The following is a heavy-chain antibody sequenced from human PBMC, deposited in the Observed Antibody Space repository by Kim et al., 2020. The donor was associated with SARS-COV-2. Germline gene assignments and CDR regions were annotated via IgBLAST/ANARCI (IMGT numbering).Heavy chain of an antibody. Sequence: GESLKISCKGSGYSFTSYWISWVRQMPGKGLEWMGRIDPSDSYTNYSPSFQGHVTISADKSISTAYLQWSSLKASDTAMYYCARQSSGYSSGWKGDYWGQGTLVTVSS. CDR1: GYSFTSYW. D-gene: IGHD6-19*01. V-gene: IGHV5-10-1*01. CDR3: ARQSSGYSSGWKGDY. CDR2: IDPSDSYT. J-gene: IGHJ4*02.